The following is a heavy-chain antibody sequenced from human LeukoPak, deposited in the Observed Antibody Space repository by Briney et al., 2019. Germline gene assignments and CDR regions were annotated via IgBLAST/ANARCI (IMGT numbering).Heavy chain of an antibody. CDR2: ISSSSSTI. V-gene: IGHV3-48*02. CDR3: AKDNLELGGFDY. D-gene: IGHD7-27*01. CDR1: GFTFSSYS. Sequence: GGSLRLSCAASGFTFSSYSMNWVRQAPGKGLEWVPYISSSSSTIYYADSVKGRFTISRDNAKNSLYLQMNSLRDEDTAVYYCAKDNLELGGFDYWGQGTLVTVSS. J-gene: IGHJ4*02.